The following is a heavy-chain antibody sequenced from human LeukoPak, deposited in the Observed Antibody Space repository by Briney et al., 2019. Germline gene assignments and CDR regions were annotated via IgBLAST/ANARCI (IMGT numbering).Heavy chain of an antibody. D-gene: IGHD1-26*01. J-gene: IGHJ5*02. Sequence: SGGSLRLPCAASGFTFSSYWMSWVRQAPGKGLEWVANIKQDGSEKYYVDSVKGRFTISRDNAKSSLYLQMNSLRADDTAVYYCARDIRGRRGGSYPNWFDPWGQGTLVTVSS. CDR3: ARDIRGRRGGSYPNWFDP. CDR1: GFTFSSYW. V-gene: IGHV3-7*01. CDR2: IKQDGSEK.